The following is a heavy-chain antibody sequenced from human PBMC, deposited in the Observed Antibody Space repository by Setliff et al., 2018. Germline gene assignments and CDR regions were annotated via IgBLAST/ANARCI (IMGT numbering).Heavy chain of an antibody. D-gene: IGHD1-1*01. CDR2: MYYSGDT. J-gene: IGHJ4*02. Sequence: SETLSLTCTVSGGSVRGYYWSWIRQPPGKGLEWIGYMYYSGDTNYNPSLKSRVTISADTSKNQFSLSLSSVTAADTAVYYCARTGTYRYFDYWGQGTRVTVSS. CDR3: ARTGTYRYFDY. CDR1: GGSVRGYY. V-gene: IGHV4-59*08.